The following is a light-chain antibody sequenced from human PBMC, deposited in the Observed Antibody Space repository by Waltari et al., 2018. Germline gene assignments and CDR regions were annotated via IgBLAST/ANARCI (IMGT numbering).Light chain of an antibody. CDR2: AAS. J-gene: IGKJ3*01. CDR3: QQYYTFPFT. CDR1: QGISSY. Sequence: AIRMTQSPPSFAASPGDRVPITCRANQGISSYLAWFQQKPGKAPKLLIYAASTLQTGVPSRFSGSGSGTDFTLTISCLQSEDLATYYCQQYYTFPFTFGPGTKVDVK. V-gene: IGKV1-8*01.